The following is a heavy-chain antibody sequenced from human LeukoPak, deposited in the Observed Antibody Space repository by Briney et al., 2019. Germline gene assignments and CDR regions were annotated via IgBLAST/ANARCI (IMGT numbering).Heavy chain of an antibody. CDR2: IYYSGST. CDR3: AREVSTLYYDSSGYFDY. CDR1: GGSISSYY. J-gene: IGHJ4*02. D-gene: IGHD3-22*01. Sequence: SETLSLTCTVSGGSISSYYWSWIRQPPGKGLEWIGYIYYSGSTNYNPSLKSRVTISVDTSKNQFSLKLSSVTAADTAVYYCAREVSTLYYDSSGYFDYWGQGTLVTVSS. V-gene: IGHV4-59*12.